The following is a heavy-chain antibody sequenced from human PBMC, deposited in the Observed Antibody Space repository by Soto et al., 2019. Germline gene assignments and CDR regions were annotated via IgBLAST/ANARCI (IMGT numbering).Heavy chain of an antibody. CDR2: ISYDGSNK. CDR1: GFTFSSYA. Sequence: QVQLVESGGGVVQPGRSLRLSCAASGFTFSSYAMHWVRQAPGKGLEWVAVISYDGSNKYYADSVKGRFTISRDNSKNTLYLQMNSLRAKDTAEYYCARDYYGSGSYPNDAFDIWGQGTMVTVSS. CDR3: ARDYYGSGSYPNDAFDI. D-gene: IGHD3-10*01. J-gene: IGHJ3*02. V-gene: IGHV3-30-3*01.